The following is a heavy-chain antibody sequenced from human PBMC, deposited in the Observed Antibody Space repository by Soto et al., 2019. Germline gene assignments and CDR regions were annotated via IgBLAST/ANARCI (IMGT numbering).Heavy chain of an antibody. D-gene: IGHD3-3*01. CDR2: ISSSSSTI. CDR3: ARGRITIFGVVTHFDY. Sequence: PGGSLRLSCAASGFTFSSYSMNWVRQAPGKGLEWVSYISSSSSTIYYADSVKGRFTISRDNAKNSLYLQMNSLRDEDTAVYYCARGRITIFGVVTHFDYRGQGTLVTVSS. V-gene: IGHV3-48*02. J-gene: IGHJ4*02. CDR1: GFTFSSYS.